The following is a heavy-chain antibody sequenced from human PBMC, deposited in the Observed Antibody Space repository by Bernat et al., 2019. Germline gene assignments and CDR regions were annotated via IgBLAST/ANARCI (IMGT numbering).Heavy chain of an antibody. J-gene: IGHJ4*02. CDR2: ISDSGGGT. CDR3: ARRQQCDY. V-gene: IGHV3-23*01. Sequence: VQLLESGGGLVQPGGSLRLSCAASGFTFSNYAMSWVRQAPGQGLEWVSTISDSGGGTYYADSVKGRFIISRDNSDNSLYLQMNSLRAEDTAVYYCARRQQCDYWGRGALVTVSS. CDR1: GFTFSNYA. D-gene: IGHD6-13*01.